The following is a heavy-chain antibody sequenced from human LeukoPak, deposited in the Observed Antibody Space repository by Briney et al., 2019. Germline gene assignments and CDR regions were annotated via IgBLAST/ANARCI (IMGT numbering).Heavy chain of an antibody. J-gene: IGHJ5*02. CDR3: ARGHFDSRGYSEPFDP. CDR1: GDXVSSNSAA. Sequence: SQTLSLTCDISGDXVSSNSAAWNWIRQSPSRGLEWLGRTYYRSRWYNEYALSVKSRITINPDTSKNQFSLNLISVTAADTAVYYCARGHFDSRGYSEPFDPWGQGTLVTVSS. V-gene: IGHV6-1*01. CDR2: TYYRSRWYN. D-gene: IGHD3-22*01.